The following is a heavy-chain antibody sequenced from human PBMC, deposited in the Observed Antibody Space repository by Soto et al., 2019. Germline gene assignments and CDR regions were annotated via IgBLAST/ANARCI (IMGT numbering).Heavy chain of an antibody. J-gene: IGHJ4*02. V-gene: IGHV3-23*01. CDR1: GFTFSSYA. Sequence: GRSLRLSCAASGFTFSSYAMSWVRQAPGKGLEWVSAISGSGGSTYYADSVKGRFTISRDNSKNTLYLQMNSLRAEDTAVYYCAKGWDYDFWSGYSPFDYWGQGTLVTVSS. CDR3: AKGWDYDFWSGYSPFDY. CDR2: ISGSGGST. D-gene: IGHD3-3*01.